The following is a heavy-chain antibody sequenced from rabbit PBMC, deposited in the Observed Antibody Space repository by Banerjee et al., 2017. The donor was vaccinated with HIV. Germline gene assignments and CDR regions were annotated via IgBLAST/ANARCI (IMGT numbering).Heavy chain of an antibody. Sequence: QQQLVESGGDLVKPEGSLTLACTASGFSLSSGYYMCWVRQAPGKGLEWIACIYGGSGGTTAYASWAKGRFTISKTSSTTVTLQMTSLTAADTATYFCARGLGYSGYGSNLWGQGTLVTVS. CDR2: IYGGSGGTT. V-gene: IGHV1S45*01. J-gene: IGHJ4*01. CDR1: GFSLSSGYY. D-gene: IGHD1-1*01. CDR3: ARGLGYSGYGSNL.